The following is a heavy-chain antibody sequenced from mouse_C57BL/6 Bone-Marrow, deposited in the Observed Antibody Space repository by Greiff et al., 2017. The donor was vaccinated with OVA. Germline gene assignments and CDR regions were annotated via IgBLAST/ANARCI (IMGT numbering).Heavy chain of an antibody. V-gene: IGHV7-1*01. Sequence: EVQRVESGGGLVQSGRSLRLSCATSGFTFSDFYMEWVRQAPGKGLEWIAASRNKANDYTTEYSASVKGRFIVSRDTSQSILYLQMNALRAEDTAIYYCARVYLDGYYAMDYWGQGTSVTVSS. J-gene: IGHJ4*01. CDR1: GFTFSDFY. D-gene: IGHD2-3*01. CDR2: SRNKANDYTT. CDR3: ARVYLDGYYAMDY.